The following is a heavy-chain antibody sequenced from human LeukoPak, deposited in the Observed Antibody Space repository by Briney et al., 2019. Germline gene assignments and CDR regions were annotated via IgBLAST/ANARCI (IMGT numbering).Heavy chain of an antibody. D-gene: IGHD5-18*01. CDR3: ARDPGCSYGLDY. CDR2: ISSSSSYI. V-gene: IGHV3-21*01. Sequence: PGGSLRLSCAASGFTFSSYTMNWVRQAPGKGLEWVSSISSSSSYIYYADSVKGRFTISRDNAKNSLYLQMNSLRANDTAVYYCARDPGCSYGLDYWGQGTLVTVSS. J-gene: IGHJ4*02. CDR1: GFTFSSYT.